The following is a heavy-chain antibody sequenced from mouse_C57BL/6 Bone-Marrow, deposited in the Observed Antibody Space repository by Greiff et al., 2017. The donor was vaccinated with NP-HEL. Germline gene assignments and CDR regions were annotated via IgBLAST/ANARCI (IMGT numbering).Heavy chain of an antibody. CDR3: ARYYYGSSPFDY. Sequence: VQGVESGAELVKPGASVKLSCKASGYTFTSYWMHWVKQRPGRGLEWIGRIDPNSGGTKYNEKFKSKATLTVDKPSSTAYMQLSSLTSEDSAVYYCARYYYGSSPFDYWGQGTTLTVSS. J-gene: IGHJ2*01. CDR1: GYTFTSYW. CDR2: IDPNSGGT. V-gene: IGHV1-72*01. D-gene: IGHD1-1*01.